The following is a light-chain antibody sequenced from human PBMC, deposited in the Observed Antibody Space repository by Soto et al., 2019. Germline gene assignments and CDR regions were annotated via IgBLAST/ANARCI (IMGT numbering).Light chain of an antibody. V-gene: IGKV1-5*01. CDR1: QSISSW. CDR3: QQYNSPYT. Sequence: DIQMTQSPSTLSASVGDRVTITCRASQSISSWLAWYQQKPGKAPKVLIYDASSLKSGVPSRFSGSGSGTEFTLTISSLQPDDFATYYCQQYNSPYTFGQGTKV. CDR2: DAS. J-gene: IGKJ2*01.